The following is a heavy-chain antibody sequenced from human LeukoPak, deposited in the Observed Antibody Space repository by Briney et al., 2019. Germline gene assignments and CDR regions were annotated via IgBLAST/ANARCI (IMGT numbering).Heavy chain of an antibody. V-gene: IGHV1-18*01. Sequence: ASVKVSCKASGYTFTSYGISWVRQAPGQGLEWMGWISAYNGNTNYAQKLQGRVTMTTDTSTSTAYMELRSLRSDDTAVYYCARVPDYYDSSGYYLDAFDIWGQGTMVTVSS. CDR1: GYTFTSYG. CDR3: ARVPDYYDSSGYYLDAFDI. CDR2: ISAYNGNT. J-gene: IGHJ3*02. D-gene: IGHD3-22*01.